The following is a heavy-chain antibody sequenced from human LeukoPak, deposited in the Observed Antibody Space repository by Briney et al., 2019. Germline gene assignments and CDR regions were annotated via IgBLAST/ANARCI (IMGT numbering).Heavy chain of an antibody. V-gene: IGHV4-34*01. CDR1: GGSFSGYY. Sequence: PSETLSLTCAVSGGSFSGYYWSWIRQPPGKGLEWIGEINHSGSTNYNPSLKSRLTLSVNTSKNQFSLKLSSVTAADTAVYYCASTYGDSGYYFDYWGQGTLVTVSS. D-gene: IGHD4-17*01. CDR3: ASTYGDSGYYFDY. CDR2: INHSGST. J-gene: IGHJ4*02.